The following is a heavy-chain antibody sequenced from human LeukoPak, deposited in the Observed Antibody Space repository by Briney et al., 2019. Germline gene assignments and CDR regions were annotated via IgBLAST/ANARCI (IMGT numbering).Heavy chain of an antibody. CDR1: GYTFTSYY. V-gene: IGHV1-46*01. CDR2: INPSGGST. D-gene: IGHD2-21*02. J-gene: IGHJ2*01. Sequence: ASVKVSCKASGYTFTSYYMHWVRQAPGQGLEWMGIINPSGGSTSYAQKFQGRVTMTRDTSASTVYMELSSLRSEDTAVYYCARDRGSKRVAYCGGDCYIGYFDLWGRGTLVTVSS. CDR3: ARDRGSKRVAYCGGDCYIGYFDL.